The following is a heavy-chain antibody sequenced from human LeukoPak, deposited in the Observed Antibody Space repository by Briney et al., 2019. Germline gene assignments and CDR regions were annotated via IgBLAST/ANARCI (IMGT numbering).Heavy chain of an antibody. Sequence: GASVKVSCRASGYTFTGYYMHWVPQAPGQGLEWVGRINPNSGGTNYAQKFQGRVTMTRDTYISTAYMKLSMLRSDDAAVYHYATVDTAMTKIVDHYYMDVWGKGTTVTVSS. CDR1: GYTFTGYY. CDR3: ATVDTAMTKIVDHYYMDV. V-gene: IGHV1-2*06. D-gene: IGHD5-18*01. J-gene: IGHJ6*03. CDR2: INPNSGGT.